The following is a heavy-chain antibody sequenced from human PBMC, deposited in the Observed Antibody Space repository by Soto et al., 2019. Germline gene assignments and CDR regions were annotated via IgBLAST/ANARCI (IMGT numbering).Heavy chain of an antibody. Sequence: QVQLQESGPGLVKPSQTLSVTCTVSGGSISSGGYYWSWIRQHPGKGLEWIGYIYYSGSTYYNPSLKSRVTISVDTSKNQFSLKLSSVTAADTAVYYCARDCWGERGFDYWGQGTLVTVSS. CDR2: IYYSGST. CDR1: GGSISSGGYY. D-gene: IGHD3-16*01. CDR3: ARDCWGERGFDY. J-gene: IGHJ4*02. V-gene: IGHV4-31*03.